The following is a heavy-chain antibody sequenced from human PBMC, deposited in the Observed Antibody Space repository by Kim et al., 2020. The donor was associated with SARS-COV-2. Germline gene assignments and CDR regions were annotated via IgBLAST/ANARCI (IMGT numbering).Heavy chain of an antibody. Sequence: ASVKVSCKASGYTFTSYAMHWVRQAPGQRLEWMGWINAGNGNTKYSQKFQGRVTITRDTSASTAYMELSSLRSEDTAVYYCAMGVSRVMTTVTRAFGYWGQGTLVTVSS. CDR2: INAGNGNT. V-gene: IGHV1-3*01. D-gene: IGHD4-4*01. CDR1: GYTFTSYA. CDR3: AMGVSRVMTTVTRAFGY. J-gene: IGHJ4*02.